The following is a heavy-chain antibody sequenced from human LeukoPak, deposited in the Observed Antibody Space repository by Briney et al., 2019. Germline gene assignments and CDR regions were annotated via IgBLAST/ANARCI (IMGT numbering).Heavy chain of an antibody. V-gene: IGHV4-61*02. CDR2: IFSSGST. Sequence: PSQTLSLTCSVSGGSIISDTYYWSWIRQPAGTGLESIGRIFSSGSTNYNPSLKSRVTMSVDTSKNQFSLKLSSVTAADTAVYYCARRAYGGKAAFGMWGQGTMVTVSS. CDR1: GGSIISDTYY. J-gene: IGHJ3*02. D-gene: IGHD4-23*01. CDR3: ARRAYGGKAAFGM.